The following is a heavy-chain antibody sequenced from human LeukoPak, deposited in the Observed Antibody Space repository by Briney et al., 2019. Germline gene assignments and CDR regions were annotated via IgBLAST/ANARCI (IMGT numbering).Heavy chain of an antibody. CDR3: ATDPRRGIYAHYYGSGSYC. D-gene: IGHD3-10*01. CDR1: GYTLTELS. Sequence: GGSLRLSCKVSGYTLTELSMHWVRQAPGKGLEWMGGFDPEDGETIYAQKFQGRVTMTEDTSTDTAYMELSSLRSEDTAVYYCATDPRRGIYAHYYGSGSYCWGQGTLVTVSS. V-gene: IGHV1-24*01. J-gene: IGHJ4*02. CDR2: FDPEDGET.